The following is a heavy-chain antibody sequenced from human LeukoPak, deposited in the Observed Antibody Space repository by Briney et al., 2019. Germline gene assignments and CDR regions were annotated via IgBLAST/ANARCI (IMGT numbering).Heavy chain of an antibody. CDR1: GFTFSDYY. CDR3: ARDLGNDYSNYVSKMYGMDV. CDR2: ISSSGSTI. V-gene: IGHV3-11*01. Sequence: PGGSLRLSCAASGFTFSDYYMSWIRQAPGKGLEWVSYISSSGSTIYYADSVKGRFTISRDNAKNSLYLQMNSLRAEDTAVYYCARDLGNDYSNYVSKMYGMDVWGQGTTVTVSS. D-gene: IGHD4-11*01. J-gene: IGHJ6*02.